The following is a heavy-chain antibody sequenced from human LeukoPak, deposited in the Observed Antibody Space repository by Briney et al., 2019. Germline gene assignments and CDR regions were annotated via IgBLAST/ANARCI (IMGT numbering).Heavy chain of an antibody. J-gene: IGHJ5*02. Sequence: SKTLSLTCTVSGYSISSDTYWGWIRQPPGKGLEWIGSISHSGSTYYNPSLKSPVTMSVDTSKNQFSLKLTSVTAADTAVYYCARDSFDSSGYYNWFDPWGQGTLVTVSS. CDR1: GYSISSDTY. D-gene: IGHD3-22*01. CDR3: ARDSFDSSGYYNWFDP. CDR2: ISHSGST. V-gene: IGHV4-38-2*02.